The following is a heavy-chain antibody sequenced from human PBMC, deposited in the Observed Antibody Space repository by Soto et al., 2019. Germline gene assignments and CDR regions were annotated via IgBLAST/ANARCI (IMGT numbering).Heavy chain of an antibody. CDR3: ANDERHYDILTCYSWFDP. D-gene: IGHD3-9*01. V-gene: IGHV3-23*01. J-gene: IGHJ5*02. CDR2: ISGSGGST. CDR1: GFTFSSYA. Sequence: GRSLRLSCAASGFTFSSYAMSWVRQAPGTGLEWVSAISGSGGSTYYADSVNGRFTISRDNSKNTLYLQMNSLRAEDTAVYYCANDERHYDILTCYSWFDPWRQRTLVTVTS.